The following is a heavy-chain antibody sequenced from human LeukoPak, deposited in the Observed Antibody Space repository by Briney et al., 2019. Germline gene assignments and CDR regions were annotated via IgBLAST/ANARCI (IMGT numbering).Heavy chain of an antibody. CDR2: IKTNSDGT. D-gene: IGHD3-16*02. Sequence: GASVKVSCKASGYTFTGYYTHWVRQAPGQGLEWVGRIKTNSDGTNDAQKFQGRVTMTRDTSITTTYIKLSRLRSDDAAVYYCASYDYVWGSYRPGVDYWGQGTLVTVSS. CDR1: GYTFTGYY. CDR3: ASYDYVWGSYRPGVDY. V-gene: IGHV1-2*06. J-gene: IGHJ4*02.